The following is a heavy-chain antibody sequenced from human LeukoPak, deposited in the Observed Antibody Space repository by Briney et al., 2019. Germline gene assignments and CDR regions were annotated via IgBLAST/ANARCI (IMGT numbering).Heavy chain of an antibody. CDR3: ARGGFSGTPEA. CDR1: GFSVSSNY. D-gene: IGHD1-26*01. CDR2: FYSGGST. Sequence: GGSLRLSCAASGFSVSSNYMIWVRQAPGKRLEWVSVFYSGGSTNYADSVKGRFTISRDNSKNTLDLQMNSLRVDDTAVYYCARGGFSGTPEAWGQGTLVTVSS. J-gene: IGHJ5*02. V-gene: IGHV3-66*01.